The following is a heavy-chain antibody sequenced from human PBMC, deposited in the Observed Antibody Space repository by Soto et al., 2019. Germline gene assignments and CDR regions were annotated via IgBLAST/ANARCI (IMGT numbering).Heavy chain of an antibody. CDR1: GFTFSSYW. D-gene: IGHD6-13*01. V-gene: IGHV3-23*01. CDR2: ISGGGGST. CDR3: AKGLYSSSWYGLDYYYYGMDV. Sequence: PGGSLRLSCAASGFTFSSYWMSWVRQAPWKGLEWVSAISGGGGSTYYADSVKGRFTISRDNSKNTLYLQMNSLRAEDTAVYYCAKGLYSSSWYGLDYYYYGMDVWGQGTTVTV. J-gene: IGHJ6*02.